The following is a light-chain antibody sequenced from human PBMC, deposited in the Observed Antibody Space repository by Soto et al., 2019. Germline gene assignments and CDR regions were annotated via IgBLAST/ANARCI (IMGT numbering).Light chain of an antibody. J-gene: IGKJ4*01. CDR1: QSISSY. Sequence: DIEMTQSPPTLSVSPGERATLSCRASQSISSYLAWYQQKPGQAPRLLMFQTSSRASGFPARFSGSGSGTEFNLTISSLQSDDFGVYYCQQYNSWPRATFGGGTKVDI. V-gene: IGKV3-15*01. CDR2: QTS. CDR3: QQYNSWPRAT.